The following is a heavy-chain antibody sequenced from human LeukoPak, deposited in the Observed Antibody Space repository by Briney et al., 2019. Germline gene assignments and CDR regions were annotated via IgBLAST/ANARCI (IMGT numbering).Heavy chain of an antibody. V-gene: IGHV3-11*01. CDR3: ARDLAGIVGATDYFDY. Sequence: GGSLRLSCAASGFTFSDYYMSWIRQAPGKGLEWVSYISSSGSTIYYADSVKGRFTISRDNAKNSLYLQMNSLRAEDTAVYYCARDLAGIVGATDYFDYWGQGTLVTVSS. CDR2: ISSSGSTI. J-gene: IGHJ4*02. CDR1: GFTFSDYY. D-gene: IGHD1-26*01.